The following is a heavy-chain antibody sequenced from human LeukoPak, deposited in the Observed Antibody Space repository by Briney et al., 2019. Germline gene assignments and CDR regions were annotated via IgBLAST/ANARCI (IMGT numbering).Heavy chain of an antibody. J-gene: IGHJ4*02. CDR2: ISGSGGST. Sequence: GGSLRLSCAVSGFTFSNYAMSWVRQAPGKGLEWVSGISGSGGSTYYADSVKGRFTISRDNSKNTLYLQMNSLRAEDTAVYYCAKEGYCSGGSLPCYFDYWGQGTLVTVSS. D-gene: IGHD2-15*01. CDR1: GFTFSNYA. V-gene: IGHV3-23*01. CDR3: AKEGYCSGGSLPCYFDY.